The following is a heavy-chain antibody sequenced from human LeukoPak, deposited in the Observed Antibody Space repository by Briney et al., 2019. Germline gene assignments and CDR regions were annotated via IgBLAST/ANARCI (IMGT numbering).Heavy chain of an antibody. J-gene: IGHJ6*03. CDR3: ARAAPGLRFYMDV. D-gene: IGHD3-3*01. CDR1: GFTFSDYY. Sequence: PGGSLRLSCAASGFTFSDYYMSWIRQAPGKGLEWVSYISSSGSTIYYADSVKGRFTISRDNAKNSLCLQMNSLRAEDTAVYYCARAAPGLRFYMDVWGKGTTVTVSS. V-gene: IGHV3-11*01. CDR2: ISSSGSTI.